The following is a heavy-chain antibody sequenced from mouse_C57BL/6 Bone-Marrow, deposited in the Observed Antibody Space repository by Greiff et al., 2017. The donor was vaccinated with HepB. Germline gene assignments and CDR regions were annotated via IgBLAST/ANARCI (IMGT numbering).Heavy chain of an antibody. CDR3: ARKGDYYGSSYWYVDV. Sequence: EVKLMESGGGLVQPGGSLKLSSAASGFTFSDYGMAWVRQAPRKGPEWVAFISNLAYSIYYADTVTGRFTISRENAKNTLYLEMSSLRSEDTAMYYSARKGDYYGSSYWYVDVWGTGTTVTVSS. J-gene: IGHJ1*03. CDR2: ISNLAYSI. V-gene: IGHV5-15*01. D-gene: IGHD1-1*01. CDR1: GFTFSDYG.